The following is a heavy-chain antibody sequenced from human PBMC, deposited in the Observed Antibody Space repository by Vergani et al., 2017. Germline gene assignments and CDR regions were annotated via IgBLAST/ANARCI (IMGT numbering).Heavy chain of an antibody. CDR3: TTAIGDGYNSDFDY. D-gene: IGHD5-24*01. J-gene: IGHJ4*02. V-gene: IGHV3-15*01. CDR1: GFTFSNAW. Sequence: EVQLVESGGGLVKPGGSLRLSCAASGFTFSNAWMSWVRQAPGKGLEWVGRIKSKTDGGTTDYAAPVKGRFTISRDDSKNTLYLQMNSLKTEDTAVYYCTTAIGDGYNSDFDYWGQGTLVTVSS. CDR2: IKSKTDGGTT.